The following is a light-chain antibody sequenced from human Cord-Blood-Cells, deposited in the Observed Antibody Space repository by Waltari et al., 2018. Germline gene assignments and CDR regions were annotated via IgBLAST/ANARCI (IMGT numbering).Light chain of an antibody. Sequence: QSALTQPRPVPGSPGQPVTIPSTGTRSAVGGYHYVPWYQQHPGKAPNLMIYDVSKRPSGVPDRFSGSKSGNTASLTISGLQAEDEADYYCCSYAGSFWVFGGGTKLTVL. CDR1: RSAVGGYHY. J-gene: IGLJ3*02. CDR3: CSYAGSFWV. V-gene: IGLV2-11*01. CDR2: DVS.